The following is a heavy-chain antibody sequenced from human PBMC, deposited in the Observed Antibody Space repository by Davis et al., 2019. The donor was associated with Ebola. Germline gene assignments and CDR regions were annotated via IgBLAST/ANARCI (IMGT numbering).Heavy chain of an antibody. V-gene: IGHV3-7*01. CDR3: ARKSWFDP. Sequence: GESLKISCAASGFTFSSYWMSWVRQAPGKGLEWVANIKQDGSEKYYVDSVKGRFIVSRDNAKNSLYLQMNSLRAEDTAVYYCARKSWFDPWGQGTLVTVSS. CDR1: GFTFSSYW. CDR2: IKQDGSEK. J-gene: IGHJ5*02.